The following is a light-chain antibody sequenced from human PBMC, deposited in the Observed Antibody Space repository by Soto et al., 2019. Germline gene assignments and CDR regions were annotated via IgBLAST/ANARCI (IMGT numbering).Light chain of an antibody. Sequence: QPVLTQSSSASAXLGSSXKLXXTLSSGHSSYIIAWHQQQPGKAPRYLMKLEVSGSYNKGSGVPDRFSGSSSGADRYLTISNLQFEDEADYYCETWDNNILVFGGGTKLTVL. V-gene: IGLV4-60*02. CDR1: SGHSSYI. J-gene: IGLJ2*01. CDR3: ETWDNNILV. CDR2: LEVSGSY.